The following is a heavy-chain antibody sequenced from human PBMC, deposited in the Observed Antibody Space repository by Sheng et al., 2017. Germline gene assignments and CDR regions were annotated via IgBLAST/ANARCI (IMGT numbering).Heavy chain of an antibody. CDR1: GGSFSGYY. Sequence: QVQLQQWGAGLLKPSETLSLTCAVYGGSFSGYYWSWIRQPPGKGLEWIGEINHSGSTNYNPSLKSRVTISVDTSKNQFSLKLSSVTAADTAVYYCARNPANRIAAAGTASHRYFDLWGRGTLVTVSS. J-gene: IGHJ2*01. CDR3: ARNPANRIAAAGTASHRYFDL. V-gene: IGHV4-34*01. CDR2: INHSGST. D-gene: IGHD6-13*01.